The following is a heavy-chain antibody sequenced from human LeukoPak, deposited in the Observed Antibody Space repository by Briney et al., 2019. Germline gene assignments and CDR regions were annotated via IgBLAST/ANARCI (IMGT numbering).Heavy chain of an antibody. D-gene: IGHD6-19*01. V-gene: IGHV1-2*02. J-gene: IGHJ1*01. CDR2: ISPNSGDT. CDR1: GYTFTGYY. CDR3: ARASPGYSSGWYSVQH. Sequence: GASVKVSCKASGYTFTGYYMHWVRQAPGQGLEWMGWISPNSGDTNFARKFQGRVTMTRDTSISTAYMELSRLRSDDTAVYYCARASPGYSSGWYSVQHWGQGTLVTVSS.